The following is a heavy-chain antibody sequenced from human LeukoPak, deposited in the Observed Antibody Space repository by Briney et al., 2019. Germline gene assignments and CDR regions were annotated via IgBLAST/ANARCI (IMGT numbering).Heavy chain of an antibody. D-gene: IGHD2-2*01. CDR1: GGSISSYY. J-gene: IGHJ6*03. Sequence: SETLSLTCTVSGGSISSYYWSWIRQPAGKGLEWIGRIYTSGSTNYNPSLKSRVTMSVDTSKNQFSLKLSSVTAADTAVYYCAREGYCSSTSCLLYYYYYHMDVWGKGTTVTVSS. V-gene: IGHV4-4*07. CDR2: IYTSGST. CDR3: AREGYCSSTSCLLYYYYYHMDV.